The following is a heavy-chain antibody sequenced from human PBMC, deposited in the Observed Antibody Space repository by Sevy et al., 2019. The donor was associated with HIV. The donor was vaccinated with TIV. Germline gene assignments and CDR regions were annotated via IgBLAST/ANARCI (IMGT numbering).Heavy chain of an antibody. CDR3: ARPPTVWFGELFDY. CDR2: IYYSGST. D-gene: IGHD3-10*01. J-gene: IGHJ4*02. Sequence: SETLSLTCTVSGGSISSSSYYWGWIRQPPGKGLEWIGSIYYSGSTYYNPSLKSRVTISVDTSKNQFSLKLSSVTAADTAVYYCARPPTVWFGELFDYWGQGTLVTVSS. CDR1: GGSISSSSYY. V-gene: IGHV4-39*01.